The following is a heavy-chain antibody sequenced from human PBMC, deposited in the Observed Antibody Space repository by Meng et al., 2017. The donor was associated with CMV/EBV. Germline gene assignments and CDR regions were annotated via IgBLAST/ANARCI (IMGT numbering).Heavy chain of an antibody. CDR1: GFTFSSYW. V-gene: IGHV3-74*01. CDR2: INSDGSST. D-gene: IGHD3-10*01. Sequence: GESLKISCAASGFTFSSYWMHWVRQAPGKGLVWVSRINSDGSSTSYADSVKGRFTISRDNAKNTLYLQMNSLRAEDTAVYYCARDTSNGEVRGVILFDPWGQGTLVTVSS. CDR3: ARDTSNGEVRGVILFDP. J-gene: IGHJ5*02.